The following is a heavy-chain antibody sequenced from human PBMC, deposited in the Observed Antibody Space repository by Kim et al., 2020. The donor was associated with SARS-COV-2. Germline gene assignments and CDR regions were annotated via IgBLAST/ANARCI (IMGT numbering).Heavy chain of an antibody. CDR1: GFTFSSYA. J-gene: IGHJ4*02. CDR3: AKDRPLGAAAGTR. CDR2: ISGNGGNT. D-gene: IGHD6-13*01. Sequence: GGSLRLSCAASGFTFSSYAMSWVRQAPGKGLEWVSTISGNGGNTYYADSVKGRFTISRDNSKNTLYLQMNSLRAEDTAVYYCAKDRPLGAAAGTRWGQGTLVTVSS. V-gene: IGHV3-23*01.